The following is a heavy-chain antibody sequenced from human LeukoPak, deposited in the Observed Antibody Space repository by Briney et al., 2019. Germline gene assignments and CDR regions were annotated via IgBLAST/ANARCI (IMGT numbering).Heavy chain of an antibody. V-gene: IGHV4-34*01. CDR3: ARGRDEYKGGNY. CDR2: ISHDGVT. D-gene: IGHD5-24*01. Sequence: SETLSRTCAVYGGSFSGYYWTWIRQPPGKGLEWIGEISHDGVTNYNPSLKSRVAISVDTSKNQFSLKLSSVTAADTVVYYCARGRDEYKGGNYWGQGTLVTVSS. J-gene: IGHJ4*02. CDR1: GGSFSGYY.